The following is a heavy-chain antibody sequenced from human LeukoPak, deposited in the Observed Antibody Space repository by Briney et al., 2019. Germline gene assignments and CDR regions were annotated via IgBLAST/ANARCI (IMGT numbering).Heavy chain of an antibody. CDR2: IIPIFGTA. Sequence: ASVKVSCKASGGTFSSYAISWVRQAPGQGLEWMGGIIPIFGTANYAQKFQGRVTITTDESTSTAYMELSSLRSEDTAVYYCARGRRGYCSSTSCYGLDYWGQGTLVTVSS. D-gene: IGHD2-2*01. V-gene: IGHV1-69*05. CDR1: GGTFSSYA. J-gene: IGHJ4*02. CDR3: ARGRRGYCSSTSCYGLDY.